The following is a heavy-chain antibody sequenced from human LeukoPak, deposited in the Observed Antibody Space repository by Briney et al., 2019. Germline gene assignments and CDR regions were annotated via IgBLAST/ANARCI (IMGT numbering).Heavy chain of an antibody. CDR1: GFTFSSYA. J-gene: IGHJ5*02. Sequence: GGSLRLSCAASGFTFSSYAMGWVRQPPGRGLEWVSAISGSGSSTYYADSVKGRFTISRDNSKNTLYLQMNSLRAEDTAVYFWAKEQQQLISDLVDPWGQGNPV. CDR3: AKEQQQLISDLVDP. CDR2: ISGSGSST. V-gene: IGHV3-23*01. D-gene: IGHD6-13*01.